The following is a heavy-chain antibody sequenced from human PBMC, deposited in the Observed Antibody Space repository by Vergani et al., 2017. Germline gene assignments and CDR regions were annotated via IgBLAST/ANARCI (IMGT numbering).Heavy chain of an antibody. CDR3: ARSGDYPYYYYGMDV. CDR2: INHSGST. J-gene: IGHJ6*02. V-gene: IGHV4-34*01. Sequence: QVQLQQWGAGLLKPSETLSLTCAVYGGSFSGYYWSWIRQPPGKGLEWIGEINHSGSTNYNPSLKSRVTISVDTSKNQFSLKLSPVTAADTAVYYCARSGDYPYYYYGMDVWGQGTTVTVSS. D-gene: IGHD4-17*01. CDR1: GGSFSGYY.